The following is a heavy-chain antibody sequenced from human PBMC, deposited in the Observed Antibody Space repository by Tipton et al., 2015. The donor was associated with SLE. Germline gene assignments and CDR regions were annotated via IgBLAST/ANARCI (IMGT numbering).Heavy chain of an antibody. V-gene: IGHV4-59*01. D-gene: IGHD1-1*01. CDR1: GGSMSTYY. CDR2: IYYSGGT. Sequence: LRLSCTVSGGSMSTYYWSWIRLPPGKGLEWIGYIYYSGGTSYNPSLNSRVTISVDTSRNQFSLKLTSVTAADSAVYYCARCSLTNWLLDLWGRGTLVPVSS. CDR3: ARCSLTNWLLDL. J-gene: IGHJ2*01.